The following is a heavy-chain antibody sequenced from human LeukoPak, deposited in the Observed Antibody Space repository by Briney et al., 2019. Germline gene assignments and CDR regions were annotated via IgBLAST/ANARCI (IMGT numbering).Heavy chain of an antibody. CDR3: ARHGSVATTGVFYY. J-gene: IGHJ4*02. CDR2: IYYSGST. CDR1: AGSLRVYY. V-gene: IGHV4-59*08. Sequence: SETLSLTCTVSAGSLRVYYWSWIRQPPGKGLEWIGYIYYSGSTNYNPSLKSRVTISVDTSKNQFPLKLSSVTAADTAVCYCARHGSVATTGVFYYWGQGTLVTVSS. D-gene: IGHD6-19*01.